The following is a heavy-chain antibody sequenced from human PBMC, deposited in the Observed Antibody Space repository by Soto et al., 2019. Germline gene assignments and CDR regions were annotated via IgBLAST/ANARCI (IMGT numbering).Heavy chain of an antibody. CDR1: GYNFINNW. J-gene: IGHJ6*02. Sequence: PGESLKISCKGSGYNFINNWISWVRQMPGKGLEWMGRIDLSDSYTNYSPSFQGHVTISADRSISTAYVQWSSLKASDTAMYYCARQSRFYYCMDVWGQGTTVTVSS. V-gene: IGHV5-10-1*01. CDR2: IDLSDSYT. CDR3: ARQSRFYYCMDV.